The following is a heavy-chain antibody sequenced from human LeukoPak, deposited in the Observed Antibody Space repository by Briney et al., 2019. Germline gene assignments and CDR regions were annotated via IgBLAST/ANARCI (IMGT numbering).Heavy chain of an antibody. V-gene: IGHV4-30-2*01. CDR1: GGSISSGGYY. CDR3: ARQTSLWGPFDY. D-gene: IGHD5-18*01. CDR2: SYHSGST. J-gene: IGHJ4*02. Sequence: KSSETLSLTCTVSGGSISSGGYYWSWIRQHPGKGLEWVGYSYHSGSTYYNPSRKSRVSISAYRSKNQLSLNLSSVTAADTAVYYCARQTSLWGPFDYWGPGTLVTVSS.